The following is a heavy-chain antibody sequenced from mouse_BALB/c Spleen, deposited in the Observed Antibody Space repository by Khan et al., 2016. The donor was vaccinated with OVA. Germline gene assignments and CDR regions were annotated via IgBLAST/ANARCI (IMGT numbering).Heavy chain of an antibody. V-gene: IGHV1-7*01. Sequence: QVQLQQSGAELAKPGASVKMSCKASGYTFTTYWMHWVKQRLGQGMEWIGYIDPSTGYTEYNQKFKDKATLTTDKSSSTAYMQLSSLTSEDSAVYYGTRRGLYCIIANWGQGTLVTVSA. CDR2: IDPSTGYT. CDR1: GYTFTTYW. J-gene: IGHJ3*01. D-gene: IGHD2-12*01. CDR3: TRRGLYCIIAN.